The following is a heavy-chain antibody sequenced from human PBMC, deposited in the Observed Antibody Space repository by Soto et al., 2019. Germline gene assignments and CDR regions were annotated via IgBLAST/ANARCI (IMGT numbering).Heavy chain of an antibody. CDR3: ALDNLTGYYAFDI. D-gene: IGHD3-9*01. J-gene: IGHJ3*02. Sequence: ASVKVSCKASGGTFSSYTISWVRQAPGQGLEWMGRIIPILGIANYAQKFQGRVTITADKSTSTAYMELSSLRSEDTAVYYCALDNLTGYYAFDIWGQGTMVTVSS. CDR1: GGTFSSYT. V-gene: IGHV1-69*02. CDR2: IIPILGIA.